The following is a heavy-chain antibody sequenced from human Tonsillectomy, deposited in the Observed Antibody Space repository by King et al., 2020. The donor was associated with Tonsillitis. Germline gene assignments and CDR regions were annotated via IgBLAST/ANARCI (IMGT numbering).Heavy chain of an antibody. D-gene: IGHD6-19*01. CDR1: GASMNNYY. Sequence: VQLQESGPGLVKPSETLSLTCTVSGASMNNYYLSWIRQPAEKGLEWIGLIHTSGSTNYNPSLESRVTMSVDTSKNQFSLKLTSMTAADTAVYYCARDQPVGSTRFDYWGQGILVTVSS. J-gene: IGHJ4*02. CDR2: IHTSGST. CDR3: ARDQPVGSTRFDY. V-gene: IGHV4-4*07.